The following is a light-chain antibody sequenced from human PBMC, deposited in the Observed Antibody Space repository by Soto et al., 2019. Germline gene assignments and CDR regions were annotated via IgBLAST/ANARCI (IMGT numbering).Light chain of an antibody. CDR1: TSNVGSKS. J-gene: IGLJ1*01. Sequence: QAVVAQPPSASGTPGQTVTISCSGSTSNVGSKSVNWYQQLPGTAPKLLIYSGDQRPSGVPDRFSGSKSGTSASLAISGLQSEDEAEYYCAAWDGSLNIYVFGTGTKVTVL. CDR2: SGD. CDR3: AAWDGSLNIYV. V-gene: IGLV1-44*01.